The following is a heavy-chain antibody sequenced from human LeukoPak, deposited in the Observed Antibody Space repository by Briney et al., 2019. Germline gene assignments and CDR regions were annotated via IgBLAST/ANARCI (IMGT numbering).Heavy chain of an antibody. V-gene: IGHV4-4*07. CDR2: IYTSGST. Sequence: PSETLSLTCTVSGGSISSYYWSWIRQPAGKGLEWIGRIYTSGSTNYNPSLKSRVTMSVDTSKNQFSLKLSSVTAADTAVYYCARGRPLVGYSYGLVFDYWGQGTLVTVSS. CDR3: ARGRPLVGYSYGLVFDY. D-gene: IGHD5-18*01. J-gene: IGHJ4*02. CDR1: GGSISSYY.